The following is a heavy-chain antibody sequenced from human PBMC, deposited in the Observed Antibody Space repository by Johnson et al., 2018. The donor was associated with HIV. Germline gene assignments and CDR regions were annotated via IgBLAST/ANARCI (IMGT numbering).Heavy chain of an antibody. CDR3: AKHGYGGNVFDAFDI. V-gene: IGHV3-33*06. CDR2: IWYDGSNK. CDR1: GFTFSSYG. D-gene: IGHD4-23*01. J-gene: IGHJ3*02. Sequence: QEQLVESGGGVVQPGRSLRLSCAASGFTFSSYGMHWVRQAPGKGLEWVAVIWYDGSNKYYADSVKGRFTISRDNSKNTLYLQMNSLRAEDTAVYYCAKHGYGGNVFDAFDIWGQGTMVTVSS.